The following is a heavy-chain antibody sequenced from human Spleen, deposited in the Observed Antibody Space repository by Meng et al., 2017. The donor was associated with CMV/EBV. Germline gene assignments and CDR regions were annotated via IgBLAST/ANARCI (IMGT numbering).Heavy chain of an antibody. CDR1: GFTFSDYP. CDR3: ALDSSYYDSSRPRFDH. J-gene: IGHJ4*02. CDR2: ISGGGGAT. D-gene: IGHD3-22*01. Sequence: GESLKISCGGSGFTFSDYPMSWVRQAPGKGLEWVSGISGGGGATYYADSVKGRFTMSRDNSKNTLYLQMNSLRAEDTAAYYCALDSSYYDSSRPRFDHWGQGTLVTVSS. V-gene: IGHV3-23*01.